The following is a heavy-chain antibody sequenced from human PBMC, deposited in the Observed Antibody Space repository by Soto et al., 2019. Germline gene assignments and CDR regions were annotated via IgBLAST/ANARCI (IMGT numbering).Heavy chain of an antibody. Sequence: QVQLQESGPGLMKPSETLSLTCTVSGCSVSRCYYYWGWIRQPPGKGLDWIGYSYYSGSTTYNPFLKTRLTMSVETSRNQFSLKLSSVTAADTAVYYCARVVQKDWGILSNYYYGMDVWGQATTVTVSS. D-gene: IGHD3-16*01. J-gene: IGHJ6*02. V-gene: IGHV4-61*01. CDR2: SYYSGST. CDR3: ARVVQKDWGILSNYYYGMDV. CDR1: GCSVSRCYYY.